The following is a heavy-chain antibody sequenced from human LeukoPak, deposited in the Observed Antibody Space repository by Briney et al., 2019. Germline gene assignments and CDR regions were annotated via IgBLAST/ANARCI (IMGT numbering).Heavy chain of an antibody. Sequence: GGSLRLSCAASGFTFSSYWMSWVRQAPGKGLEWVANIKQDGSEKYYVDSVKGRFTISRDNAKNSLYLQMNSLGAEDTAVYYCARDYEPGTPRVYYGMDVWGQGTTVTVSS. CDR2: IKQDGSEK. CDR3: ARDYEPGTPRVYYGMDV. V-gene: IGHV3-7*01. CDR1: GFTFSSYW. J-gene: IGHJ6*02. D-gene: IGHD1-1*01.